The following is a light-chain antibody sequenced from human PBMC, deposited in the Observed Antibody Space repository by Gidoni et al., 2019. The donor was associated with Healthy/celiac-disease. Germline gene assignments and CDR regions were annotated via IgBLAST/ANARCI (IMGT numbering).Light chain of an antibody. CDR3: QQRSNWPPLT. J-gene: IGKJ4*01. V-gene: IGKV3-11*01. CDR1: QSVSSY. Sequence: IVLTQSPATLSLSPGERATLSCRASQSVSSYLAWYQQKPGQAPRLLIYDASNRATGIPARFSGSGSGTDVTLTISSREHEDFAVYYCQQRSNWPPLTFXGXTKVEIK. CDR2: DAS.